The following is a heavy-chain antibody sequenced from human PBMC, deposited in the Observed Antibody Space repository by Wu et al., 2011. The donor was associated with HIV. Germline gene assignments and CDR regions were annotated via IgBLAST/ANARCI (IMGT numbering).Heavy chain of an antibody. V-gene: IGHV1-46*01. D-gene: IGHD4-17*01. CDR2: XNPNNGRA. CDR3: ARTYGDYDKFDY. CDR1: GYTFIGYY. J-gene: IGHJ4*02. Sequence: EVKKPGPSVRVSCEASGYTFIGYYIHWVRQAPGQGLEWMGIXNPNNGRATYAXKFQGRVTMTRDTSTSTVYMDLSSLRFEDTAVYYCARTYGDYDKFDYWGQGALVTVSS.